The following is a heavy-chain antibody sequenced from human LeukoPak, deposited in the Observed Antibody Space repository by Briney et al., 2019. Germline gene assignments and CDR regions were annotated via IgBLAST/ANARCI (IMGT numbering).Heavy chain of an antibody. D-gene: IGHD6-19*01. Sequence: GGSLRLSCAASGFTFSTYAMSWVRQAPGKGLEWVSVISGSGSSTYYADSVKGRFTISRDNSKNTLYLQMNSLRAEDMALYYCAKDRTRYSSGWYFPVAFDIWGQGTMVTVSS. CDR2: ISGSGSST. V-gene: IGHV3-23*01. J-gene: IGHJ3*02. CDR3: AKDRTRYSSGWYFPVAFDI. CDR1: GFTFSTYA.